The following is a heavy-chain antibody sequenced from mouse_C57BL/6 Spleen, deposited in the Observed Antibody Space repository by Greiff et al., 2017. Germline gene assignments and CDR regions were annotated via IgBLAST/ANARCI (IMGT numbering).Heavy chain of an antibody. CDR1: GYTFTSYW. CDR3: ARWRYGSSYGDYFDY. CDR2: IYPGSGST. Sequence: QVQLQQPGAELVKPGASVKMSCKASGYTFTSYWITWVKQRPGQGLEWIGDIYPGSGSTNYNEKFKSKATLTVDTSSSTAYMQPSSLTSEDSAVYYCARWRYGSSYGDYFDYWGQGTTLTVSS. J-gene: IGHJ2*01. V-gene: IGHV1-55*01. D-gene: IGHD1-1*01.